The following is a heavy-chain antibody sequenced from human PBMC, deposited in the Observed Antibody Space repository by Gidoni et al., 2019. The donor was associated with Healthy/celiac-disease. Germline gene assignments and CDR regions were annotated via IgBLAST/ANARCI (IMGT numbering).Heavy chain of an antibody. J-gene: IGHJ6*02. V-gene: IGHV3-9*01. CDR1: GFTFDDYA. D-gene: IGHD1-1*01. CDR3: AKDKTGTELHYYYGMDV. CDR2: ISWNSGSI. Sequence: EVQLVESGGGLVQPGRSLRLSCAASGFTFDDYAMHWVRQAPGKGLEWVSGISWNSGSIGYADSVKGRFTISRDNAKNSLYLQMNSLRAEDTALYYCAKDKTGTELHYYYGMDVWGQGTTVTVSS.